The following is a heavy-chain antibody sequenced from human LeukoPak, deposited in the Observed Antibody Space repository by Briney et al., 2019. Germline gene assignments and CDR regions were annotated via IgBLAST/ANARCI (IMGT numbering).Heavy chain of an antibody. CDR1: GFAFSDYY. D-gene: IGHD2-15*01. CDR2: ISSNGKAV. V-gene: IGHV3-11*01. Sequence: GGSLRLSCAASGFAFSDYYMTWIRQAPGKGLEWISYISSNGKAVYYTDSVKGRFTISRDNAKNSLFLEMNSLRAEDTAVYFCARDGISPFDYWGQGTLVTVSS. J-gene: IGHJ4*02. CDR3: ARDGISPFDY.